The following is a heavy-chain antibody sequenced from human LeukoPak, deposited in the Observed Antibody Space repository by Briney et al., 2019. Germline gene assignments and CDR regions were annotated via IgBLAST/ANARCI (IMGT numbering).Heavy chain of an antibody. J-gene: IGHJ4*02. CDR3: ARVGSWFDY. CDR1: GFTFSSYS. D-gene: IGHD3-10*01. V-gene: IGHV3-48*01. Sequence: GGSLRLSCAASGFTFSSYSMSWVRQAPGKGLEWVSYISSSSSTIYYADSVKGRFTISRDNAKNSLYLQMNSLRAEDTAVYYCARVGSWFDYWGQGTLVTVSS. CDR2: ISSSSSTI.